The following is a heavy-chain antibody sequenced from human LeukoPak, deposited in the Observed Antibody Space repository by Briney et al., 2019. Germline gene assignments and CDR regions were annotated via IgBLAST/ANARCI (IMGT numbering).Heavy chain of an antibody. J-gene: IGHJ4*02. CDR1: GFTFSSYA. Sequence: GGSLRLSCAASGFTFSSYAMSWVRQAPGKGLEWVSAISGSGGSTYYADSVKGRFTISRDNSKNTLYLQMNSLRAEDTAVYYCAKSVVGYSYAAPIFDYWGQGTLVTVSS. D-gene: IGHD5-18*01. CDR2: ISGSGGST. CDR3: AKSVVGYSYAAPIFDY. V-gene: IGHV3-23*01.